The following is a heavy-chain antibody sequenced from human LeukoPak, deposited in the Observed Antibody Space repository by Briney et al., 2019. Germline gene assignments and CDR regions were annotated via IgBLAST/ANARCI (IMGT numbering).Heavy chain of an antibody. Sequence: SETLSLTCTVSGGSIRSYYWNWIRKPPAKGLEWDGSIYYSGSTYYNPSLMSRVTISVDTSKNQFSLKLTSVTAADTAVYYCARREVGAYWYFDLWGHGTLVTVSS. CDR1: GGSIRSYY. D-gene: IGHD1-26*01. J-gene: IGHJ2*01. CDR2: IYYSGST. V-gene: IGHV4-59*08. CDR3: ARREVGAYWYFDL.